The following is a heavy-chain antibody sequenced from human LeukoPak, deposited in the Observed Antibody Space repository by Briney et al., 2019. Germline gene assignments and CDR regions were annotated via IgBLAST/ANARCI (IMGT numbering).Heavy chain of an antibody. V-gene: IGHV3-48*02. CDR3: ARDGEVGATTVHY. Sequence: GGSLRLSCAASGFTFSSYSMNWVRQAPRKGLEWVSYISTSSSTVYYADSVKGRFTISRDNAKNSLYLQMNSLRDEDTAVYYCARDGEVGATTVHYWGQGTLVTVSS. D-gene: IGHD1-26*01. CDR2: ISTSSSTV. CDR1: GFTFSSYS. J-gene: IGHJ4*02.